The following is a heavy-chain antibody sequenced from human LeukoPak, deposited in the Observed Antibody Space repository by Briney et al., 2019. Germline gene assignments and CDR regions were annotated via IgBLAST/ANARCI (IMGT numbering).Heavy chain of an antibody. CDR3: ARDTLYCSGGSCSPHYYYYYGMDV. CDR1: GGSFSGYY. V-gene: IGHV4-34*01. J-gene: IGHJ6*02. CDR2: INHSGST. D-gene: IGHD2-15*01. Sequence: SETLSLTCAVYGGSFSGYYWSWIRQPPGKGLEWIGEINHSGSTNYNPSFKSRVTISVDTSKNQFSLKLSSVTAADTAVYYCARDTLYCSGGSCSPHYYYYYGMDVWGQGTTVTVSS.